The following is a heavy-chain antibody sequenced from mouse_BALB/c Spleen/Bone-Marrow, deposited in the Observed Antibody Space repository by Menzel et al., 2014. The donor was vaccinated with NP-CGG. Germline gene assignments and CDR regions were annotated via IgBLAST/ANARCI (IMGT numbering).Heavy chain of an antibody. J-gene: IGHJ2*01. CDR2: INSNGGST. CDR3: ARDYYGSSDY. Sequence: FSSYGMSWVRQTPDKRLELVATINSNGGSTYYPDSVKGRFTISRDNAKNTLYLQMSSLKSEDTAMYYCARDYYGSSDYWGQGTTLTVSS. D-gene: IGHD1-1*01. V-gene: IGHV5-6-3*01. CDR1: FSSYG.